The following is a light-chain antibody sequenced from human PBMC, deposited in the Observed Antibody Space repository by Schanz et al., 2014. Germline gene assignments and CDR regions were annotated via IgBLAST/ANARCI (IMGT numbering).Light chain of an antibody. V-gene: IGLV1-44*01. J-gene: IGLJ3*02. CDR3: STWDDILNGQGV. CDR1: ISNIGSNT. Sequence: QSLLTQPPSASGTPGQTVTISCSGDISNIGSNTVNWYQQLPGTAPKLLIYTNNQRPSGVPDRFSGSKSGTSASLAISGLQSDDEADYYCSTWDDILNGQGVFGGGTKLTVL. CDR2: TNN.